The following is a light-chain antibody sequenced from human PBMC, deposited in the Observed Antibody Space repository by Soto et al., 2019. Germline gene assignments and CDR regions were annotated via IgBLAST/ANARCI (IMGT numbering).Light chain of an antibody. CDR2: GAS. CDR1: QSISRN. V-gene: IGKV3-15*01. CDR3: QQFHNWPPIT. J-gene: IGKJ4*01. Sequence: EIVMTQSPPTLSVSPGERATLSCRASQSISRNLAWFQQKPGQAPRLLFYGASTRATGIPARFSGSGFGTEFTLTISSLQPEDFAVYYCQQFHNWPPITFGGGTKVDIK.